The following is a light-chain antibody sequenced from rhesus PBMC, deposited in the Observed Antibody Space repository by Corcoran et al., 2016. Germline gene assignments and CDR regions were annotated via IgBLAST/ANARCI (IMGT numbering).Light chain of an antibody. CDR3: LQHNTYPYS. CDR1: QGISSY. V-gene: IGKV1-28*03. CDR2: DAS. Sequence: DIQMTQSPSSLSASVGDTVTITCRASQGISSYLNWFQQKPGKAPKLLMDDASSLESGVPSRFSGSGYGTDFTLTISSLQPEDFAAYYCLQHNTYPYSFGQGTKVEIK. J-gene: IGKJ2*01.